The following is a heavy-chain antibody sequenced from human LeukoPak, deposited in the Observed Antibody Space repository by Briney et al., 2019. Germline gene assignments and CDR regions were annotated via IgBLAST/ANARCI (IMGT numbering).Heavy chain of an antibody. CDR2: ISYDGSSE. CDR3: AKEVEAAAGFDY. V-gene: IGHV3-30-3*01. CDR1: GFTFSTYT. Sequence: GGSLRLSCAASGFTFSTYTMHWVRQAPGKGLEWVAVISYDGSSEYYADSVKGRFTISRDSSRNTLYLQMNSLRAEDTAVYYCAKEVEAAAGFDYWGQGTLVTVSS. J-gene: IGHJ4*02. D-gene: IGHD6-13*01.